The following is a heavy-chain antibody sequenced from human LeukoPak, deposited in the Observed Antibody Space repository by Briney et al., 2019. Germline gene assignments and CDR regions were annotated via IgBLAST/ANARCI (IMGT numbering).Heavy chain of an antibody. CDR1: GFTFSSYA. J-gene: IGHJ4*02. CDR3: AKDPVGATGPYYFDY. V-gene: IGHV3-23*01. D-gene: IGHD1-26*01. CDR2: ISGSGGST. Sequence: GGSLRLSCAASGFTFSSYAMSWVRQAPGKGLEWVSAISGSGGSTYYADSVKGRFTISRDNSKNTLYLQMNSLRAEDTAVYYCAKDPVGATGPYYFDYWGQGTLVTFSS.